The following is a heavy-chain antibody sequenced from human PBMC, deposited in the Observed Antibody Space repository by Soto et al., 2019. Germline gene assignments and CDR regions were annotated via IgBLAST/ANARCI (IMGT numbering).Heavy chain of an antibody. J-gene: IGHJ6*02. Sequence: SETLSLTCTVSGGSISSYYWSWIRQPPGKGLEWIGYIYYSGSTNYNPSLKSRVTISVDTSKNQFSLKLSSVTAADTAVYYCARYLAAPYGMDVWGQGTTVTVSS. V-gene: IGHV4-59*01. CDR3: ARYLAAPYGMDV. CDR2: IYYSGST. CDR1: GGSISSYY. D-gene: IGHD6-13*01.